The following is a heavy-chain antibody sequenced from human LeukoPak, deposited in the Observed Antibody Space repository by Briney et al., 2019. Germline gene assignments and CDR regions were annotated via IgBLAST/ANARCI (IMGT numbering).Heavy chain of an antibody. J-gene: IGHJ4*02. CDR1: GASIRSHH. D-gene: IGHD3-22*01. Sequence: SEALSLTCTVSGASIRSHHWTWIRQPPGKGLEWIGNVYYVGSTSYSPSLKSRVTISLDTSKIQFSLEMNSVTAADTAVYYCARSGDSSAYYSFWGQGILVTVSS. V-gene: IGHV4-59*11. CDR3: ARSGDSSAYYSF. CDR2: VYYVGST.